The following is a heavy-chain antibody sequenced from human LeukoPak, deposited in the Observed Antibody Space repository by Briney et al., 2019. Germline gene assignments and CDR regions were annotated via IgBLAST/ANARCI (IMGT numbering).Heavy chain of an antibody. CDR1: GIIFSSDA. CDR3: ARDVYYYGMDV. CDR2: IYSGGST. V-gene: IGHV3-53*01. J-gene: IGHJ6*02. Sequence: GGSLRLSCAASGIIFSSDAMSWVRQAPGKGLEWVSVIYSGGSTYYADSVKGRFTISRDNSKNTLYLQMNSLRAEDTAVYYCARDVYYYGMDVWGQGTTVTVSS.